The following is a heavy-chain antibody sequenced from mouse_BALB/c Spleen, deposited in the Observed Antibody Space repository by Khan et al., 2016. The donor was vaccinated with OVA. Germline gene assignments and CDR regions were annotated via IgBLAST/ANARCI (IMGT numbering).Heavy chain of an antibody. Sequence: VQLKQSGAELVKPGASVKLSCTASAFNIQDTYMHWVKQRPEQGLEWIGRIVPANGNTKYDPQFQGKATITADTSSNTAYLHLSSLTSEGIAVYYWSRTTMILGLTYWGQGTRVTVSA. D-gene: IGHD2-4*01. J-gene: IGHJ3*01. CDR2: IVPANGNT. CDR3: SRTTMILGLTY. CDR1: AFNIQDTY. V-gene: IGHV14-3*02.